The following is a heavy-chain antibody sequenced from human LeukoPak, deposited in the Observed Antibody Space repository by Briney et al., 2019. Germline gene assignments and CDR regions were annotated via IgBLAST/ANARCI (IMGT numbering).Heavy chain of an antibody. J-gene: IGHJ3*02. CDR2: ISHIGST. V-gene: IGHV4-59*11. D-gene: IGHD1-14*01. CDR3: ARDRISINALDM. CDR1: GASISGHY. Sequence: PSETLSLTCTVSGASISGHYLTWLRQPPGKGLEWIGYISHIGSTNYNPSLKCRVTISVDTSKNQFSLKLTSVTAADTAVYYCARDRISINALDMWGQGTMVTVSS.